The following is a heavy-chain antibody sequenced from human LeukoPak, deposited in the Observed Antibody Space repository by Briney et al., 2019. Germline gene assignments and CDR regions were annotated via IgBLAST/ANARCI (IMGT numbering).Heavy chain of an antibody. CDR2: IYFGGSDT. J-gene: IGHJ4*02. D-gene: IGHD2-15*01. Sequence: HGESLKISCKGSGYTFPSYWIAWVRQMPGKGLEWMGVIYFGGSDTRYSPSFQGQVTISADKSISTAYLQWGSLKASDTAMYYCARLGYCSGGTCYKSYFDYWGQGTLVTVSS. V-gene: IGHV5-51*01. CDR3: ARLGYCSGGTCYKSYFDY. CDR1: GYTFPSYW.